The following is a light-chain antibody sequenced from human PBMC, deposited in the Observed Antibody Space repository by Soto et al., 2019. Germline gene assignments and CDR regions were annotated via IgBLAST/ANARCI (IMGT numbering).Light chain of an antibody. J-gene: IGLJ2*01. Sequence: QSALTQPASVSGSPGQSITISCTGTSSDVGAYNHVSWCQQHPGKAPKLMIYDVTNRPSGVSNRFSGSKSGNTASLTISGLQAEDEADYYCSSDTTSSTLVFGGGTKVTVL. CDR2: DVT. V-gene: IGLV2-14*03. CDR1: SSDVGAYNH. CDR3: SSDTTSSTLV.